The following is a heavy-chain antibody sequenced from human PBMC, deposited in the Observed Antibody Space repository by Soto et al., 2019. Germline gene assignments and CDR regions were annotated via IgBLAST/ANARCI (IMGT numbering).Heavy chain of an antibody. V-gene: IGHV4-4*02. J-gene: IGHJ3*02. CDR3: ARDVRPGPVGSWEYSSGWSPGYGDAFDI. CDR2: IYHSGST. Sequence: PSETLSLTCAVSGGSISSSNWWSWVRQPPGKGLEWIGEIYHSGSTNYNPSLKSRVTISVDKSKNQFSLKLSSVTAADTAVYYCARDVRPGPVGSWEYSSGWSPGYGDAFDIWGQGTMVTVSS. D-gene: IGHD6-19*01. CDR1: GGSISSSNW.